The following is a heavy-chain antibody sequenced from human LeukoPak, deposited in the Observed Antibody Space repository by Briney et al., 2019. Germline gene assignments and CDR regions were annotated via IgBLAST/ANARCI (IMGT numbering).Heavy chain of an antibody. CDR3: ARDYYLMTV. D-gene: IGHD3-22*01. CDR1: GFTFSDYY. Sequence: KPGGSLRLSCAASGFTFSDYYMSWIRQAPGKGLEFVSYISGSGTTINYADSVKGRFTISRDNAKNSLYLQMNSLRAEDTAVYSCARDYYLMTVWGQGTLVTVSS. V-gene: IGHV3-11*01. J-gene: IGHJ4*02. CDR2: ISGSGTTI.